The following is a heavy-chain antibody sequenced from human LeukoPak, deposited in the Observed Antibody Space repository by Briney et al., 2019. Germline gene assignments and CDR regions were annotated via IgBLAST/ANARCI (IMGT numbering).Heavy chain of an antibody. V-gene: IGHV4-39*01. CDR2: IYYSGTT. D-gene: IGHD3-10*01. CDR3: ARQISDYYYYYIDV. CDR1: GGSISSSHYY. Sequence: SETLSLTCTVSGGSISSSHYYWRWIRQYPGKGLEWIGTIYYSGTTYYNPSLESRVTISEDTSKNHFSLTLRSVTAADTAVYYCARQISDYYYYYIDVWGKGTTVTVSS. J-gene: IGHJ6*03.